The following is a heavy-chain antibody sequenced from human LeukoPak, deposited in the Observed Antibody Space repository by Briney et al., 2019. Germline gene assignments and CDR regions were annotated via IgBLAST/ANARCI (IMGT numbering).Heavy chain of an antibody. Sequence: ASVKVSCKASGYTFTSYYMHWVRQAPGQGLEWMGIINPSGGSTSYAQKLQGRVTMTRDTSTSTVYMELSSLRSEDTAVYYCARDTGYYDSSGYFDYWGQGTLVTVSS. J-gene: IGHJ4*02. D-gene: IGHD3-22*01. CDR1: GYTFTSYY. V-gene: IGHV1-46*01. CDR2: INPSGGST. CDR3: ARDTGYYDSSGYFDY.